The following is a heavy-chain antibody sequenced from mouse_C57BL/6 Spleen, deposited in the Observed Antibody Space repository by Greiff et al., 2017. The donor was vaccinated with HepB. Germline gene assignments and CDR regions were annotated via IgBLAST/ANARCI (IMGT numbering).Heavy chain of an antibody. CDR3: AKGSYYGSRRAMDY. CDR2: IDPSDSYT. Sequence: QVQLQQPGAELVMPGASVKLSCKASGYTFTSYWMHWVKQRPGQGLEWIGEIDPSDSYTNYNQKFKGKSTLTVDKSSSTAYMQLSSLTSEDSAVYYCAKGSYYGSRRAMDYWGQGTSVTVSS. J-gene: IGHJ4*01. D-gene: IGHD1-1*01. V-gene: IGHV1-69*01. CDR1: GYTFTSYW.